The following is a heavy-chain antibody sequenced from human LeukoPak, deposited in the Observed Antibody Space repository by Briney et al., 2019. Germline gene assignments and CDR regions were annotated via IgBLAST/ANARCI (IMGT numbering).Heavy chain of an antibody. J-gene: IGHJ4*02. Sequence: SGGSLRLSCAASGFTFSSYGMHWVRQAPGKGLEWVAVIRYDGSNKYYADSVKGRFTISRDNSKNTLYLQMNSLRAEDTAVYYCAREVDRELPRGYFDYWGQGTLVTVSS. V-gene: IGHV3-33*01. CDR3: AREVDRELPRGYFDY. D-gene: IGHD1-26*01. CDR1: GFTFSSYG. CDR2: IRYDGSNK.